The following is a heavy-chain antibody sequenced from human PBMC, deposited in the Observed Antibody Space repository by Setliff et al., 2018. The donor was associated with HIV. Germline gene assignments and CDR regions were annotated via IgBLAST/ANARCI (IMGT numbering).Heavy chain of an antibody. V-gene: IGHV4-39*01. Sequence: ETLSLTCTVSGGIISSASFFWGWIRQPPGKGLEWIGSISYSGSTYYNPSRKSRVTMSVDTSKTQFSRKRSSVTAADTAVYYCARHRQGLTGSTPGYYMDVWGKGTTVTVSS. CDR3: ARHRQGLTGSTPGYYMDV. D-gene: IGHD1-7*01. CDR2: ISYSGST. J-gene: IGHJ6*03. CDR1: GGIISSASFF.